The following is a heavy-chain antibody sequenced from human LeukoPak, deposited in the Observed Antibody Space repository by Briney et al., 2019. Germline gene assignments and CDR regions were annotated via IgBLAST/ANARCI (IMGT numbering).Heavy chain of an antibody. Sequence: PGGSLRLSCAASGFTFSSYAMHWVRQAPGKGLEWVAVISYDGSNKYYADSVKGRFTISRDNSKNTLYLQMNSLRAEDTAVYYCARRQLVGGFDYWGQGILVTVSS. D-gene: IGHD6-13*01. J-gene: IGHJ4*02. CDR1: GFTFSSYA. CDR3: ARRQLVGGFDY. CDR2: ISYDGSNK. V-gene: IGHV3-30-3*01.